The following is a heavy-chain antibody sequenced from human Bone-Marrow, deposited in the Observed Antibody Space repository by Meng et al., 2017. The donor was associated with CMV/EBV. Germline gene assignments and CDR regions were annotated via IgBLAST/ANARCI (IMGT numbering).Heavy chain of an antibody. V-gene: IGHV3-20*04. Sequence: GESLKISCAASGFTFDDYGMSWVRQAPGKGLEWVSGINWNGGSTGYADSVKGRFTISRDNAKNSLYLQMNSLRAEDTALYYCARVLGCGGDCPPAPFDYWGQGTRVTVSS. D-gene: IGHD2-21*01. CDR3: ARVLGCGGDCPPAPFDY. CDR2: INWNGGST. J-gene: IGHJ4*02. CDR1: GFTFDDYG.